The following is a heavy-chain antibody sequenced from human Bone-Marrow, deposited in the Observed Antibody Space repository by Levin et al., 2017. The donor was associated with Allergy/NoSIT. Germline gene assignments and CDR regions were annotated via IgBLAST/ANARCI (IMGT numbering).Heavy chain of an antibody. CDR3: AKDAGAAYYSFDS. J-gene: IGHJ4*02. CDR2: VSNDGKYT. CDR1: GFTFSTYA. V-gene: IGHV3-23*01. D-gene: IGHD1-26*01. Sequence: GGSLRLSCAASGFTFSTYAMNWVRQAPGQGLEWVSSVSNDGKYTFYADFVEGRFTISRDNSKDTLYLRMNSLRAEDTALYYCAKDAGAAYYSFDSWGQGTLVTVSS.